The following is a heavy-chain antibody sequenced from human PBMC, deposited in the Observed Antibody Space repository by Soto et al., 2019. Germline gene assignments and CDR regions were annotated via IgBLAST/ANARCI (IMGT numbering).Heavy chain of an antibody. V-gene: IGHV4-39*07. D-gene: IGHD3-22*01. CDR3: ARVQDDSSGLFDY. CDR2: IYYSGST. J-gene: IGHJ4*02. Sequence: SETLSLTCTVSGGSISSSSYYWGWIRQPPGKGLEWIGSIYYSGSTNYNPSLKSRVTISVDTSKNQFSLKLSSVTAADTAVYYCARVQDDSSGLFDYWGQGTLVTVSS. CDR1: GGSISSSSYY.